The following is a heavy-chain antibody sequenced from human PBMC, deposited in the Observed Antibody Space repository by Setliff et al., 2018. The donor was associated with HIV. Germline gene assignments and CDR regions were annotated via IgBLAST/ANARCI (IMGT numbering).Heavy chain of an antibody. CDR1: GYTFTSYY. Sequence: GASVKVSCKASGYTFTSYYMHWVRQAPGQGLEWMGMVYPSDGSTSYAQKFQGRVTMTRDTSTSTAYMELRSLRSDDTAVYYCARGYYNFWSGYYGSSAYYIDLYYLDYWGQGTLVTVSS. J-gene: IGHJ4*02. CDR2: VYPSDGST. D-gene: IGHD3-3*01. CDR3: ARGYYNFWSGYYGSSAYYIDLYYLDY. V-gene: IGHV1-46*01.